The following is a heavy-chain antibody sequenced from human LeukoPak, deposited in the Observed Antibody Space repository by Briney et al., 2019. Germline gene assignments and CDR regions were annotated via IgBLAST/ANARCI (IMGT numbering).Heavy chain of an antibody. CDR3: ARAIFSRGWYLVDY. Sequence: GGSLRLSCAASGFPFSSYSMNWVRRSPGRGLEWVSSITTRIDYMFYGDSVKGRFTISRDNPKNSLYLQMNSVRAEDTGVYYCARAIFSRGWYLVDYWGQGTLVTVSS. V-gene: IGHV3-21*01. J-gene: IGHJ4*02. CDR2: ITTRIDYM. CDR1: GFPFSSYS. D-gene: IGHD6-19*01.